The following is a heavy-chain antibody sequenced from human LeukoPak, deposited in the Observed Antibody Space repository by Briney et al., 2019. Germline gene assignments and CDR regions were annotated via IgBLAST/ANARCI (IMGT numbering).Heavy chain of an antibody. J-gene: IGHJ3*02. Sequence: PSETLSLTCTVSGGSISSSSYYWGWIRQLPGKGLEWIGSIYYSGSTYYNPSLKSRVTISVDTSKNQFSLKLSSVTAADTAVYYCARHERDGYNDAFDIWGQGTMVTVSS. CDR1: GGSISSSSYY. D-gene: IGHD5-24*01. V-gene: IGHV4-39*01. CDR2: IYYSGST. CDR3: ARHERDGYNDAFDI.